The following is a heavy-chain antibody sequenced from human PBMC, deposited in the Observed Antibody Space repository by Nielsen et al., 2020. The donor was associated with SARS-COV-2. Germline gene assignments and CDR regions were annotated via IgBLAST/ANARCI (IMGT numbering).Heavy chain of an antibody. V-gene: IGHV3-30*04. CDR1: GFTFSSYA. Sequence: GESLKISCAASGFTFSSYAMHWVRQAPGKGLEWVAVISYDGSNKYYADSVKGRFTISRDNSKNTLYLQMNSLRAEDTAVYYCARPLGPGVVAAYHFDYWGQGTLVTVSS. CDR2: ISYDGSNK. CDR3: ARPLGPGVVAAYHFDY. J-gene: IGHJ4*02. D-gene: IGHD2-15*01.